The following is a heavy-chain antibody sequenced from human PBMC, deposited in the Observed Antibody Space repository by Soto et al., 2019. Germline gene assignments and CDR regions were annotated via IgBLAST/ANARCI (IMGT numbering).Heavy chain of an antibody. Sequence: QVQLVESGGGLVQPGRSLRLSCAASGFTFSSYGMHWVRQAPGKGLEWVAVIWYDGSNKHYADSVKGRFTISRDNSNNTLYLQMNSLRVDDTAVYYCARDPGSETYPVDCWGQGTLVTGSS. CDR2: IWYDGSNK. D-gene: IGHD3-10*01. J-gene: IGHJ4*02. CDR3: ARDPGSETYPVDC. CDR1: GFTFSSYG. V-gene: IGHV3-33*01.